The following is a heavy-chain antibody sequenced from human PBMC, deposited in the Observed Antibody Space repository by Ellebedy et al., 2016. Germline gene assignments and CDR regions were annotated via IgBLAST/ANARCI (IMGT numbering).Heavy chain of an antibody. V-gene: IGHV4-34*01. Sequence: GSLRLXXAVYGGSFSGYYWSWIRQPPGKGLEWIGEINHSGSTNYNPSLKSRVTISVDTSKNQFSLKLSSVTAADTAVYYCARGKVGATHTHYYYYMDVWGKGTTVTVSS. J-gene: IGHJ6*03. D-gene: IGHD1-26*01. CDR2: INHSGST. CDR1: GGSFSGYY. CDR3: ARGKVGATHTHYYYYMDV.